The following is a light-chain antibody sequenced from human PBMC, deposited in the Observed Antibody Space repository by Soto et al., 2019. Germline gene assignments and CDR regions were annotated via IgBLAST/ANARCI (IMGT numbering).Light chain of an antibody. CDR2: DAS. CDR3: QQRSNSSLT. V-gene: IGKV3D-20*02. Sequence: EIVLTQSPGTLSLSPGERATLSCRASQSVSSSYFACYQQKPGQAPSLLIYDASNRPADIPARCSGGGAGADVTLTISSLEAEDFAVYYCQQRSNSSLTFGQGTRLEIK. CDR1: QSVSSSY. J-gene: IGKJ5*01.